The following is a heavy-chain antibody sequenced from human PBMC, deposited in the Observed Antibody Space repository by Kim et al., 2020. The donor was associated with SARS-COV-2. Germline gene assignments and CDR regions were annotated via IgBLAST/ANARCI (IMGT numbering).Heavy chain of an antibody. CDR3: ARVVGSSSWLYYFDY. D-gene: IGHD6-13*01. V-gene: IGHV3-53*01. CDR1: GFTVSSIY. CDR2: IYSDGDT. J-gene: IGHJ4*02. Sequence: GGSLRLSCAASGFTVSSIYITWVRRAPGKGLEWVSIIYSDGDTYYADSVKGRFTISRDNYKNTVYLQPNSLRDEDTAVYYCARVVGSSSWLYYFDYWGQGTLVTVCS.